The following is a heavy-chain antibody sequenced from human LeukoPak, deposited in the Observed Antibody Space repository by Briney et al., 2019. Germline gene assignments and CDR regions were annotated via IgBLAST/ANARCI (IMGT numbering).Heavy chain of an antibody. D-gene: IGHD3-3*01. CDR1: GFIFSSYS. CDR3: AKGPGYDFWSGYYFGYFDY. J-gene: IGHJ4*02. V-gene: IGHV3-21*04. Sequence: GGSLRLSCAASGFIFSSYSMNWVRQAPGKGLEWVSSITSSSNYINYADSVKGRFTISRDNSKNTLYLQMNSLRAEDTAVYYCAKGPGYDFWSGYYFGYFDYWGQGTLVTVSS. CDR2: ITSSSNYI.